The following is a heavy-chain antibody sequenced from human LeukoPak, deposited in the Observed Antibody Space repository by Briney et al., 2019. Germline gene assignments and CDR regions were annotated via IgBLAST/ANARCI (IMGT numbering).Heavy chain of an antibody. D-gene: IGHD6-13*01. V-gene: IGHV3-7*01. CDR2: IKQDGSEK. J-gene: IGHJ5*02. Sequence: PGGSLRLSCAASGFSFSTDWMSWVRQAPGKGLEWVANIKQDGSEKHYVDSVKGRFTISRDNAKNSLYLQMSSLRVEDTAVYYCVRSQYSSSSWGRGALVTVSS. CDR1: GFSFSTDW. CDR3: VRSQYSSSS.